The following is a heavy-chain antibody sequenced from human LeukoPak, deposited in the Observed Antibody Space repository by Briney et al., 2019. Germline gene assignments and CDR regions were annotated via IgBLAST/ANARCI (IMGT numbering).Heavy chain of an antibody. CDR2: IYHSGST. Sequence: ESSETLSLTCTVSGGSISSGGYYWSWIRQPPGKGLEWIGYIYHSGSTYYNPSLKSRVTISVDRSKNQFSLKLSSVTAADTAVYYCARDRSSAAVTKFGMDVWGQGTTVTVSS. J-gene: IGHJ6*02. CDR1: GGSISSGGYY. D-gene: IGHD6-13*01. V-gene: IGHV4-30-2*01. CDR3: ARDRSSAAVTKFGMDV.